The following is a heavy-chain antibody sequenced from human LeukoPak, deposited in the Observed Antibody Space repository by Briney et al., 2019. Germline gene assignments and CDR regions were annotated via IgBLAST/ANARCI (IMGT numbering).Heavy chain of an antibody. D-gene: IGHD3-22*01. CDR3: ARGDYYYDSSGRPNWFDP. CDR1: GGSISSYY. J-gene: IGHJ5*02. Sequence: SETLSLTCTASGGSISSYYWSWIRQPPGKGLEWIGYIYYSGSTNYNPSLKSRVTISVDTSKNQFSLKLSSVTAADTAVYYCARGDYYYDSSGRPNWFDPWGQGTLVTVSS. V-gene: IGHV4-59*01. CDR2: IYYSGST.